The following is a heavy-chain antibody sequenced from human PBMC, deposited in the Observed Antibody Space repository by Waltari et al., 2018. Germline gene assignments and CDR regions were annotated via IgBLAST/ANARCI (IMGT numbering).Heavy chain of an antibody. V-gene: IGHV3-9*01. CDR3: AKDGGLYYYYMDV. CDR1: GFTFDDYA. J-gene: IGHJ6*03. Sequence: EVQLVESGGGLVQPGRSLRLSCAASGFTFDDYAMHWVRQAPGKGLEWVSGISWNSGSIGYADSVKGRFTISRDNAKNSLYLQMNSLRAEDTALYYCAKDGGLYYYYMDVWGKGTTVTVSS. CDR2: ISWNSGSI.